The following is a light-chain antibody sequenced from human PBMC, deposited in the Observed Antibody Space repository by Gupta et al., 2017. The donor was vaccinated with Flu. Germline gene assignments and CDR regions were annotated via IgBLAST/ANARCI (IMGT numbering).Light chain of an antibody. V-gene: IGLV1-51*02. CDR3: GTWDSSLTAEV. J-gene: IGLJ3*02. Sequence: QSVLTQPPSVSAAPGQKVTISCSGSTSNIANNYVSWYQQFPGTAPRLLIYENNRRSFGIPDRFSGSRSGTSATLGITGLQTGDEADYYCGTWDSSLTAEVFGGGTKLTVL. CDR2: ENN. CDR1: TSNIANNY.